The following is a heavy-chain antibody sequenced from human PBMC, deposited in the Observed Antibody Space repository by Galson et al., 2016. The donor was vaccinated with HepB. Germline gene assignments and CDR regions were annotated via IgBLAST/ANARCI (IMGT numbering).Heavy chain of an antibody. CDR1: GGSLSGYY. D-gene: IGHD7-27*01. J-gene: IGHJ5*02. CDR2: IHYSGSP. CDR3: ARLLSGTSGWFDP. Sequence: SETLSLTCAVYGGSLSGYYWSWIRQAPGKGLEWIGRIHYSGSPYYNPSLRSRVTIYVDTGKDQFSLKLTSVTATDTAVYYCARLLSGTSGWFDPWGHGTLGAVSS. V-gene: IGHV4-34*01.